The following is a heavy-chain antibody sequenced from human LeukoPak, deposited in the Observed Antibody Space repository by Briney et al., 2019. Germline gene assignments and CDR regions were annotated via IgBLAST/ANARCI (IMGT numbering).Heavy chain of an antibody. J-gene: IGHJ6*02. CDR3: ARGARRVYYYYGMDV. CDR1: GGSISSYY. Sequence: SETLSLTCTVSGGSISSYYWSWIRQPPGKGLEWIGYIHYSGSTNYNPSLKSRVTISVDTSKNQFSLKLSSVTAAGTAVYYCARGARRVYYYYGMDVWGQGTTVTVSS. D-gene: IGHD1-14*01. V-gene: IGHV4-59*01. CDR2: IHYSGST.